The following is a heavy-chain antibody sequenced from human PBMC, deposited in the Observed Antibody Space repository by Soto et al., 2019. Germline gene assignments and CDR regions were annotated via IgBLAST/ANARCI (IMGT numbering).Heavy chain of an antibody. J-gene: IGHJ4*02. CDR3: ARDSVAYSAVDTAMVGAGGFDY. CDR1: GYTFTSYY. Sequence: ASVKVSCKASGYTFTSYYMHWVRQAPGQGLEWMGIINPSGGSTSYAQKFQGRVTMTRDTSTSTAYMELSSLRSEDTAVYYCARDSVAYSAVDTAMVGAGGFDYWGQGTLVTVSS. V-gene: IGHV1-46*01. D-gene: IGHD5-18*01. CDR2: INPSGGST.